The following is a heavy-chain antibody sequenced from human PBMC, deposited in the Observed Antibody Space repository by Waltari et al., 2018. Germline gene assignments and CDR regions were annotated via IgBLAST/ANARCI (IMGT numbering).Heavy chain of an antibody. CDR3: TALKS. CDR2: IKSKSDGATT. Sequence: EVQLVESGGGLVKPGGSLRLSCAASGFSFNNTWLSWVRQAPGKGWWLLCRIKSKSDGATTDYSAPVKGRFTISRDDSKTTLYLQMNSLKTEDTAVYFCTALKSWGQGALVIVSS. J-gene: IGHJ5*02. CDR1: GFSFNNTW. V-gene: IGHV3-15*01.